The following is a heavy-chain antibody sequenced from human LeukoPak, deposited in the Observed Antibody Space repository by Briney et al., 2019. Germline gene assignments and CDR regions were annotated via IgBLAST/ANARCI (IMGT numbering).Heavy chain of an antibody. D-gene: IGHD5-18*01. Sequence: ASVKVFCKVPGYTLTELSMHWVRPAPGKGLEWMGGFDPEDGETIYAQKFQGRVTMTEDTSTDTAYMELSSLRSEDTAVYYCATMVDTAMVFDYWGQGTLVTVSS. CDR2: FDPEDGET. J-gene: IGHJ4*02. V-gene: IGHV1-24*01. CDR3: ATMVDTAMVFDY. CDR1: GYTLTELS.